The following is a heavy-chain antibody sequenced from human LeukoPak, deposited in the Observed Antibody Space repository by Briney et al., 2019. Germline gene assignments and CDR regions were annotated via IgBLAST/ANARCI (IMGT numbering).Heavy chain of an antibody. CDR3: ARGTPSSSGWLYYGMDV. Sequence: PGGSLRLSCAASGFTFSIYAIHWVRQAPGKGLEWVAVISYDGNNKYYADSVKGRFTISRDNSKDTLYLEMNSLRAEDTAVYYCARGTPSSSGWLYYGMDVWGQGITVTVSS. D-gene: IGHD6-19*01. J-gene: IGHJ6*02. CDR2: ISYDGNNK. V-gene: IGHV3-30-3*01. CDR1: GFTFSIYA.